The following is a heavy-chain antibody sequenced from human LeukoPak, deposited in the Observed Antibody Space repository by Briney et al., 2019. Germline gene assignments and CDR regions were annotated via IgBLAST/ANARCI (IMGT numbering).Heavy chain of an antibody. V-gene: IGHV3-48*01. Sequence: GGSLRLSCAASGFTFSSYSVNWVRQAQGKGLEWVSYISSSSSTIYYADSVKGRFTISRDNAKNSLYLQMNSLRAEDAAVYYCARGAFDYWGQGTLVTVSS. CDR2: ISSSSSTI. D-gene: IGHD3-16*01. CDR3: ARGAFDY. CDR1: GFTFSSYS. J-gene: IGHJ4*02.